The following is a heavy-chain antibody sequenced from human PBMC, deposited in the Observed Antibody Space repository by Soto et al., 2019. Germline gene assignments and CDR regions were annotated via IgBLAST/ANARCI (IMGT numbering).Heavy chain of an antibody. V-gene: IGHV1-18*04. CDR3: ARGGLARYYSSWGFDP. CDR2: ISGSNGNT. Sequence: QIQLVQSGAEVKKPGASVKVSCKASGYTFTNFGIHWVRQAPGQGLEWMGWISGSNGNTNYAQKLQGRVTMTTDTSTSTASMDVRSLRSDDTAVYYCARGGLARYYSSWGFDPWGQGTLVTVSS. J-gene: IGHJ5*02. CDR1: GYTFTNFG. D-gene: IGHD2-2*01.